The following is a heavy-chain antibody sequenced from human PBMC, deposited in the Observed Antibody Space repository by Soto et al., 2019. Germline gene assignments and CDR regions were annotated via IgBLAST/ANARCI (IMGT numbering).Heavy chain of an antibody. J-gene: IGHJ6*03. V-gene: IGHV4-39*01. CDR2: IYYSGST. CDR1: GGSISSSSYY. D-gene: IGHD3-9*01. Sequence: SETLSLTCTVSGGSISSSSYYWGWIRQPPGKGLEWIGSIYYSGSTYYNPSLKSRVTISVDTSKNQFSLELSSVTAADTAVYYCATTRDILTGYYTHYYMDVWGKGTTVTVSS. CDR3: ATTRDILTGYYTHYYMDV.